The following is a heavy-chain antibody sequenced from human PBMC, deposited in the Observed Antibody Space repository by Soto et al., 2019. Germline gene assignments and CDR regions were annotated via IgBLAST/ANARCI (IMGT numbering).Heavy chain of an antibody. CDR1: GFTFSDYY. J-gene: IGHJ5*02. D-gene: IGHD3-22*01. CDR2: ISDSATTM. Sequence: PGGSLRLSCAASGFTFSDYYMSWIRQAPGKGLEWISHISDSATTMYYADSAKGRFTISRDNARKSLFLHMNSLRAEDTAVYYCARDTAFISSGLFNPWGQGTLVTVSS. CDR3: ARDTAFISSGLFNP. V-gene: IGHV3-11*01.